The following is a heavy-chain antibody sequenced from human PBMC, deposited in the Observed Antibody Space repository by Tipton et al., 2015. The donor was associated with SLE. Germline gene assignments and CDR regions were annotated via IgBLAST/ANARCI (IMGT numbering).Heavy chain of an antibody. D-gene: IGHD2-15*01. V-gene: IGHV4-4*07. Sequence: TLSLTCTVSGGSLNNHFCSWIRQSAGKGLEWIGRVSPSGGTNYNPSLKSRVTMSVDTSKNQFSLKLTSMTAADTAVYYCARSELLAAKLDYWGQGTLVTVSS. CDR2: VSPSGGT. CDR1: GGSLNNHF. J-gene: IGHJ4*02. CDR3: ARSELLAAKLDY.